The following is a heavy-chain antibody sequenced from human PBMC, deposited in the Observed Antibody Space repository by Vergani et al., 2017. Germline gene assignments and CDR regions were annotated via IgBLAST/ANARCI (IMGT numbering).Heavy chain of an antibody. Sequence: QVQLQESGPGLVKPSETLSLTCTVSGGSISSSSYYWGWIRQPPGKGLEWIGSIYYSGSTYYNPSLKSRVTISVETSKNQFSLKLSSVTAADTAVYYCASETSFYDSSGYPADYWGQGTLVTVSS. CDR2: IYYSGST. V-gene: IGHV4-39*01. CDR3: ASETSFYDSSGYPADY. CDR1: GGSISSSSYY. D-gene: IGHD3-22*01. J-gene: IGHJ4*02.